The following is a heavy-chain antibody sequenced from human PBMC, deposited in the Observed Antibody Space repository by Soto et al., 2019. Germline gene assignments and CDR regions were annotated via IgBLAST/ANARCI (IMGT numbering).Heavy chain of an antibody. CDR3: ARQGFGELHGLVDV. CDR2: MGYNGFT. CDR1: GGPMNNYY. D-gene: IGHD3-10*01. Sequence: QVQLQESGPGLVKPSETLSLTCTISGGPMNNYYCSWFRQPRGQGLEWIGYMGYNGFTRYNPSLRSRVAISLDTAKNQFSLTLSSVTAADTALYYCARQGFGELHGLVDVWGQGITVTGSS. J-gene: IGHJ6*02. V-gene: IGHV4-59*08.